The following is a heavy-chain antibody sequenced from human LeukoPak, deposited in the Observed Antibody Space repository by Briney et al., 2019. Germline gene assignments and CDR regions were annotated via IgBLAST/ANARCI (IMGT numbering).Heavy chain of an antibody. CDR2: IFYTGST. J-gene: IGHJ4*02. Sequence: SVTLFLTCTASRGPISSYYWTWIRQPPGKGLEWIGHIFYTGSTNCHPSLNSRVTISVDTSNNQFSLKLSSMTAADTAVYYCARAILGTYYYFDSWGQGTLVTVSS. D-gene: IGHD1-26*01. CDR1: RGPISSYY. CDR3: ARAILGTYYYFDS. V-gene: IGHV4-59*01.